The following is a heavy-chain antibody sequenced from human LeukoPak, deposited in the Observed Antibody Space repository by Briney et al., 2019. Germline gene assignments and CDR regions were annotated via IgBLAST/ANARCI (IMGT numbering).Heavy chain of an antibody. V-gene: IGHV1-2*02. CDR2: INPNSGGT. Sequence: GASVKVSCKASGYTFTSYGISWVRQAPGQGLEWMGWINPNSGGTNYAQKFQGRVTMTRDTSISTAYMELSRLRSDDTAVYYCARGSSSGRFDYWGQGTLVTVSS. J-gene: IGHJ4*02. D-gene: IGHD6-19*01. CDR3: ARGSSSGRFDY. CDR1: GYTFTSYG.